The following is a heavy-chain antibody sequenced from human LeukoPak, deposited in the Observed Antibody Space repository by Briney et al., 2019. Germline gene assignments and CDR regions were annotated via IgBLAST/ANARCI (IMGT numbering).Heavy chain of an antibody. J-gene: IGHJ4*02. D-gene: IGHD4-17*01. CDR2: INTNTGNP. Sequence: ASVKVSCKASGYTFTSYGISWVRQAPGQGLEWMGWINTNTGNPTYAQGFTGRFVFSLDTSVSTAYLQISSLKAEDTAVYYCARDGDYGDHLGDYWGQGTLVIVSS. CDR1: GYTFTSYG. CDR3: ARDGDYGDHLGDY. V-gene: IGHV7-4-1*02.